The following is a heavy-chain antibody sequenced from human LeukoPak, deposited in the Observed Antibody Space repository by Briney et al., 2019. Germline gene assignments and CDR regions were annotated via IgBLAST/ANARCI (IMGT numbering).Heavy chain of an antibody. CDR3: AREGRDGYNYDY. CDR1: GGTFSSYA. J-gene: IGHJ4*02. Sequence: SVKVSCKASGGTFSSYAISWVRQAPGQGLEWMGGIIPIFGTANYAQKFQGRVTITTDESTSTAYMELSSLRSEDTAVYYCAREGRDGYNYDYWGQGTLVTVSS. V-gene: IGHV1-69*05. CDR2: IIPIFGTA. D-gene: IGHD5-24*01.